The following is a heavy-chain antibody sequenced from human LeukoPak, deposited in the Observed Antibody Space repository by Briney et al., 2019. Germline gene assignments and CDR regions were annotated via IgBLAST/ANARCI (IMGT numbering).Heavy chain of an antibody. CDR2: IYPGNADA. Sequence: GESLKIPCKASGYSLINHWIGWVRQMPGKGLDWMGIIYPGNADATYSPSFQGQVTISADKSTTTVYLQWSSLKASDTAMYYCARQGSYDNSGYSFDYWGQGTLVTVSS. D-gene: IGHD3-22*01. CDR1: GYSLINHW. J-gene: IGHJ4*02. CDR3: ARQGSYDNSGYSFDY. V-gene: IGHV5-51*01.